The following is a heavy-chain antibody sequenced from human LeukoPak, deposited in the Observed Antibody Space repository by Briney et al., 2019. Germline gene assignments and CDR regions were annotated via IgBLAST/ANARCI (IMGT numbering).Heavy chain of an antibody. CDR2: INPNSGGT. D-gene: IGHD3-10*01. V-gene: IGHV1-2*06. Sequence: ASAKVSCKASGYTFTGYYMHWVRQAPGQGLEWMGRINPNSGGTNYAQKFQGRVTMTRDTSISTAYMELSRLRSDDTAVYYCARAGEGGYYYYYMDVWGKGTTVTVSS. CDR3: ARAGEGGYYYYYMDV. J-gene: IGHJ6*03. CDR1: GYTFTGYY.